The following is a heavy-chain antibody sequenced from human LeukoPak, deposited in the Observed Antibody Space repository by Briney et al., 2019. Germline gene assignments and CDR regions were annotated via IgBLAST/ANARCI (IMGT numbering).Heavy chain of an antibody. Sequence: GGSLRLSCAASGFTFSSYAMYWIRQDPGKGLEYVSAISKNGDSTFHAISVKGRFTISRDNSKNTLYLQMGSLRPEDMAVYYCARMDYSDQFFQHWGQGSLVTVSS. CDR3: ARMDYSDQFFQH. CDR1: GFTFSSYA. D-gene: IGHD4-17*01. CDR2: ISKNGDST. V-gene: IGHV3-64*01. J-gene: IGHJ1*01.